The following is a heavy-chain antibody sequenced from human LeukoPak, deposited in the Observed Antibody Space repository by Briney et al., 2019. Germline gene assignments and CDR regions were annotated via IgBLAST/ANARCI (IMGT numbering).Heavy chain of an antibody. V-gene: IGHV1-46*04. CDR2: INPSGGST. J-gene: IGHJ4*02. D-gene: IGHD5-18*01. CDR3: ARFSYGGGGYFDY. CDR1: GYTFANYY. Sequence: ASVKVSCKASGYTFANYYMHWVRQAPGQGLEWMGIINPSGGSTSYAQKLQGRVTMTRDTSTSTVYMELSSLRSEDTAVYYCARFSYGGGGYFDYWGQGTLVTVSS.